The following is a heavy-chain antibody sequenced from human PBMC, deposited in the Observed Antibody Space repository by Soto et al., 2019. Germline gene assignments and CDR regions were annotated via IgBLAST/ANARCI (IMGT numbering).Heavy chain of an antibody. Sequence: EVQLLESGGGLVQPGGSLRLSCAASGFTFSSYAMIWVRQAPGKGLEWVSGVGGSGEYTYHADSVKGRFTISRDNSKNTVYLQISSLRAEDTAVYYCAKVLTGYYYYFEYWGQGTLVTVSS. V-gene: IGHV3-23*01. CDR3: AKVLTGYYYYFEY. CDR1: GFTFSSYA. D-gene: IGHD3-9*01. J-gene: IGHJ4*02. CDR2: VGGSGEYT.